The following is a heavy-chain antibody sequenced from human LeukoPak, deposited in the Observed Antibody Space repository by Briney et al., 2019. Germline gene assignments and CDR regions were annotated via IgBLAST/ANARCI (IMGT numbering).Heavy chain of an antibody. Sequence: SETLSLTCAVYGGSFSGYYWSWIRQPPGKGLEWIGEINHSGSTNYNPSLKSLVTISVDTSKNQFSLKLSSVTAADTAVYYCARGFCSSTSCYLRYYYGMDVWGQGTTVTVSS. V-gene: IGHV4-34*01. CDR3: ARGFCSSTSCYLRYYYGMDV. D-gene: IGHD2-2*01. J-gene: IGHJ6*02. CDR1: GGSFSGYY. CDR2: INHSGST.